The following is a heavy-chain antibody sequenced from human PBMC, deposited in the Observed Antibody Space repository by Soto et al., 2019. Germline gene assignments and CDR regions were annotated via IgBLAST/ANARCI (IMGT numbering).Heavy chain of an antibody. J-gene: IGHJ3*02. CDR3: AKDAYYDILTGYDAFDI. V-gene: IGHV3-23*01. Sequence: GGSLRLSCAASGFTFSSYAMSWVRQAPGKGLEWVSAISGSGGSTYYADSVKGRFTISRDNSKNTLYLQMNSLRAEDTAVYYCAKDAYYDILTGYDAFDIWGQGTMVTVSS. CDR1: GFTFSSYA. CDR2: ISGSGGST. D-gene: IGHD3-9*01.